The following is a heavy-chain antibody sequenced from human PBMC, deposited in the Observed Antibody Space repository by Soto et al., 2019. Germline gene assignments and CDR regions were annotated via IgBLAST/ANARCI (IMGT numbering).Heavy chain of an antibody. CDR2: ISGSGGRT. V-gene: IGHV3-23*01. CDR1: GFTFSSYA. D-gene: IGHD3-22*01. CDR3: AKLLLARTSHDAFDI. J-gene: IGHJ3*02. Sequence: GGSLRLSCAASGFTFSSYAMSWVRQAPGKGLEWVSAISGSGGRTYYADSVKGRFTISRDNSKKPLYLQRNSLRAEDTAVYYCAKLLLARTSHDAFDIWGQGTMVTVSS.